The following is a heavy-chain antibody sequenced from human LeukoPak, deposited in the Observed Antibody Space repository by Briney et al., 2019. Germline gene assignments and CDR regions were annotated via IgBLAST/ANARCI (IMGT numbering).Heavy chain of an antibody. CDR1: GFTFRSYA. J-gene: IGHJ4*02. Sequence: GGSLSLSCAASGFTFRSYAMHWVRQAPGKGLEWVAYMRNDGSTQYYAEPVKGRFTISRDNSRTTLYLAMNSLRAEDSAVYHCAKGSDSSGFYLDSWGQGILVTVSS. CDR2: MRNDGSTQ. V-gene: IGHV3-30*02. CDR3: AKGSDSSGFYLDS. D-gene: IGHD3-22*01.